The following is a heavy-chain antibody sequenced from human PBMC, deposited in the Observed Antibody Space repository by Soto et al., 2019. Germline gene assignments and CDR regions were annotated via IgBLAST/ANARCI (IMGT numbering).Heavy chain of an antibody. CDR2: IIPIFGTA. Sequence: QVQLVQSGAEVKKPGSSVKVSCKASGGTFSSYAISWVRQAPGQGLEWMGGIIPIFGTANYAQKFQGRVTNTGDESTRTAYLEAKSLRSEDTALYYCARGVATMVRGGIINPPDYWGQGTLVTVSS. J-gene: IGHJ4*02. CDR3: ARGVATMVRGGIINPPDY. V-gene: IGHV1-69*01. D-gene: IGHD3-10*01. CDR1: GGTFSSYA.